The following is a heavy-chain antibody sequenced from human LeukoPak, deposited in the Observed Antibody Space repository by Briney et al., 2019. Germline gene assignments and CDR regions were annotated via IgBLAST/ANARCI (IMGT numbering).Heavy chain of an antibody. CDR3: ARASHSGSYLGVDY. CDR1: GGTFSNYA. Sequence: SVKVSCKASGGTFSNYAISWVRQAPGQGLEWMGGIIPIFGSASYAQKFQGRVTITADESTSTAYMELSSLRSEDAAVYYCARASHSGSYLGVDYWGQGTLVTVSS. J-gene: IGHJ4*02. V-gene: IGHV1-69*13. D-gene: IGHD1-26*01. CDR2: IIPIFGSA.